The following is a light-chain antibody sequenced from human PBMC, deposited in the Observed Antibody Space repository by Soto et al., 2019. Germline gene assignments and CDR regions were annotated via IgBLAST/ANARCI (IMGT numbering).Light chain of an antibody. CDR2: DVN. J-gene: IGLJ2*01. CDR3: ASYTRTTTLV. CDR1: ISDIGGYNF. V-gene: IGLV2-14*01. Sequence: QSVLTQPASVSGSPGQSITISCTGTISDIGGYNFISWYQHHPGKAPKLVIYDVNNRPSGISYRFSGSKSGNTASLTSSGLQAEDDADYYCASYTRTTTLVLGSGTKLTVL.